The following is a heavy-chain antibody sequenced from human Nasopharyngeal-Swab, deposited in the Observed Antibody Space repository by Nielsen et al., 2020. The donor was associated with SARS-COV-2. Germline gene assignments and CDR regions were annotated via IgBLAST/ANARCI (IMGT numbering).Heavy chain of an antibody. CDR3: ARLGGYCSSTSCYLGDYYMDV. Sequence: GESLKISCTGSGYSFTSYWIGWVRQMLGKGLEWMGIIYPGYSDTRYSPSFQGQVTISADKSISTAYLQWSSLKASDTAMYYCARLGGYCSSTSCYLGDYYMDVWGKGTTVTVSS. CDR1: GYSFTSYW. V-gene: IGHV5-51*01. CDR2: IYPGYSDT. D-gene: IGHD2-2*03. J-gene: IGHJ6*03.